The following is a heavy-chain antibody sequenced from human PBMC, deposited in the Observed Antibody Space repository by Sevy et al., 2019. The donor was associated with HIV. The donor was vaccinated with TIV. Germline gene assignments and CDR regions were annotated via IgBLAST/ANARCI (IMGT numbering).Heavy chain of an antibody. Sequence: ASVKVSCKVSGYTLTELSMHWVRQAPGKGLEWMGGFDPEDGETIYAQKFQGRVTMNEDTSTDTAYMELSSLRSEDTAVYYCATSRFLEWLFPRIYGMDVWGQGTTVTVSS. CDR2: FDPEDGET. V-gene: IGHV1-24*01. D-gene: IGHD3-3*01. J-gene: IGHJ6*02. CDR1: GYTLTELS. CDR3: ATSRFLEWLFPRIYGMDV.